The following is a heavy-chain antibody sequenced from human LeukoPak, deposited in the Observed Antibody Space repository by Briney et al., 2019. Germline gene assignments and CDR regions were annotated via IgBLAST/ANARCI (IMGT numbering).Heavy chain of an antibody. Sequence: SETLSLTCAVSDYSISSGYYWGWIRQPPGEGLEWVGSIYHSGTTYYNPPLKSRVTISVDTSKNQLSLKLSSVTAADTAVYYCARNILPSPYYYDSSGPRYSFDYWGQGTLVTVSS. CDR2: IYHSGTT. V-gene: IGHV4-38-2*01. CDR1: DYSISSGYY. J-gene: IGHJ4*02. CDR3: ARNILPSPYYYDSSGPRYSFDY. D-gene: IGHD3-22*01.